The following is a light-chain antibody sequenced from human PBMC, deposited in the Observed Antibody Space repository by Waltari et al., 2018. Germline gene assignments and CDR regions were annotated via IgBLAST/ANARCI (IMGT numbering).Light chain of an antibody. J-gene: IGLJ1*01. CDR1: SSNIGADFD. Sequence: QSVLTQPPSVSGAPGQKISISCTGSSSNIGADFDVHWYQQLPGMAPKLLIYSTTHRPSGGSDRFSGSQAGTSASLAITGLQADDESDYYCQSYDSSLDIYVFGTGTTVTVL. CDR2: STT. CDR3: QSYDSSLDIYV. V-gene: IGLV1-40*01.